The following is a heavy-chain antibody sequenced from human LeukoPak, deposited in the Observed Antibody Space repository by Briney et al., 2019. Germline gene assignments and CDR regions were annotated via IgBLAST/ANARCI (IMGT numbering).Heavy chain of an antibody. CDR3: ARDQSGPSGYYYYYYMDV. V-gene: IGHV1-18*01. CDR1: GGTFSSYA. Sequence: ASVKVSCKASGGTFSSYAISWVRQAPGQGLEWMGWFNPYNGETKYTQKLQGRVTMTTDTSSGTAYMELRSLTSDDTAAYYCARDQSGPSGYYYYYYMDVWGKGTTVTVSS. CDR2: FNPYNGET. D-gene: IGHD6-25*01. J-gene: IGHJ6*03.